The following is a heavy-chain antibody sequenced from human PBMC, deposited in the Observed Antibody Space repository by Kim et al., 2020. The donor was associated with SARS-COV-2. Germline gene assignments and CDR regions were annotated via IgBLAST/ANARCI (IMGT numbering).Heavy chain of an antibody. CDR2: IYPGDSDT. CDR3: ARGEQYSGDYYYYGMDV. Sequence: GESLKISCKGSGYSFTGYWIGWVRQMPGKGLEWMGIIYPGDSDTRYSPSFQGQVTISADKSISTAYLQWSSLKASDTAMYYCARGEQYSGDYYYYGMDVWGQGTTVTVSS. J-gene: IGHJ6*02. D-gene: IGHD4-17*01. V-gene: IGHV5-51*01. CDR1: GYSFTGYW.